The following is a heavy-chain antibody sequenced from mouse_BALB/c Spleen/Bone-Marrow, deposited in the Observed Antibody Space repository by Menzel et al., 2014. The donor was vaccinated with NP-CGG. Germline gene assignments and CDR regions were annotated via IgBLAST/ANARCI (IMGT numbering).Heavy chain of an antibody. V-gene: IGHV1-9*01. Sequence: VKLQESGAELMKPGASVKISYKATGYTFSTYWIEWVKQRPGHGLEWIGEILPGSGTTNYNEKFKGKATFTADTSSNTAYMQLSSLTSEDSAVYYCARLITTGGFAYWGQGTLVTVSA. J-gene: IGHJ3*01. D-gene: IGHD2-4*01. CDR1: GYTFSTYW. CDR3: ARLITTGGFAY. CDR2: ILPGSGTT.